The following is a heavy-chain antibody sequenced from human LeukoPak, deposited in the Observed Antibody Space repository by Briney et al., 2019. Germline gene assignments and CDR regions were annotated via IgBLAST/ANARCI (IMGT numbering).Heavy chain of an antibody. Sequence: GGSLRLSCAASGFTFSTYGMNWVRQAPGKGLEWVSYISGGSSAIYYTDSVKGRFTISRDNAEKSVYLQMSGLRAEDTAVYYCATYSGYDRIFDHWGQGTLVTVSS. CDR1: GFTFSTYG. J-gene: IGHJ4*02. CDR2: ISGGSSAI. D-gene: IGHD5-12*01. V-gene: IGHV3-48*01. CDR3: ATYSGYDRIFDH.